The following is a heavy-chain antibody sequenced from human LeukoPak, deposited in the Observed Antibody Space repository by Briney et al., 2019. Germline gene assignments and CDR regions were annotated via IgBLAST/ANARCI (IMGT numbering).Heavy chain of an antibody. D-gene: IGHD1/OR15-1a*01. J-gene: IGHJ4*02. V-gene: IGHV4-34*01. CDR2: INHSGST. Sequence: SETLSLTCAVYGGSFSGYYWSWIRQPPGKGLEWIGEINHSGSTNYNPSLKSRVTISIDTSKNQFSLKLSSVTAADTAVYYCASGPRLSHRPTFRSNNLFSYWGQGTLVTVSS. CDR1: GGSFSGYY. CDR3: ASGPRLSHRPTFRSNNLFSY.